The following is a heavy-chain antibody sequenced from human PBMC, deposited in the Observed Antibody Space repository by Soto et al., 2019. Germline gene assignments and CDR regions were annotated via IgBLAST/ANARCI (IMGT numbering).Heavy chain of an antibody. CDR2: ISAYNGNT. V-gene: IGHV1-18*01. J-gene: IGHJ6*02. CDR1: GYTFTSYG. D-gene: IGHD2-15*01. CDR3: ARDGGLLGYCSGGSCYRSYGMDV. Sequence: QVQLVQSGAEVKKPGASVKVSCKASGYTFTSYGISWVRQAPGQGLEWMGWISAYNGNTNYAQKLQGRVTMTTDPSTSTAYMELRSLRSDDTAVYYCARDGGLLGYCSGGSCYRSYGMDVWGQGTTVTVSS.